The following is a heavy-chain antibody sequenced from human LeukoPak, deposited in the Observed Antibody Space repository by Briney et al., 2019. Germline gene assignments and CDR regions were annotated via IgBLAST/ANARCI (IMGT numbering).Heavy chain of an antibody. D-gene: IGHD3-3*01. CDR1: GGSISGSSYY. CDR2: IYYSGST. Sequence: SETLSLTCTVSGGSISGSSYYWGWIRQPPGKGLEWIGSIYYSGSTNYNPSLKSRVTISVDTSKNQFSLKLSSVTAADTAVYYCARITGTFGVVIFQYYFDYWGQGTLVTVSS. CDR3: ARITGTFGVVIFQYYFDY. V-gene: IGHV4-39*07. J-gene: IGHJ4*02.